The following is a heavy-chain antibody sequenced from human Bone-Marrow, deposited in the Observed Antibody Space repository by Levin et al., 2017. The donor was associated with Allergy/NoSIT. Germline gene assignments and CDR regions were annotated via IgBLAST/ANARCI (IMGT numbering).Heavy chain of an antibody. J-gene: IGHJ4*02. CDR1: GGTFSSYA. CDR3: ARARGDFWSGYPVGYFDY. V-gene: IGHV1-69*06. Sequence: SVKVSCKASGGTFSSYAISWVRQAPGQGLEWMGGIIPIFGTANYAQKFQGRVTITADKSTSTAYMELSSLRSEDTAVYYCARARGDFWSGYPVGYFDYWGQGTLVTVSS. CDR2: IIPIFGTA. D-gene: IGHD3-3*01.